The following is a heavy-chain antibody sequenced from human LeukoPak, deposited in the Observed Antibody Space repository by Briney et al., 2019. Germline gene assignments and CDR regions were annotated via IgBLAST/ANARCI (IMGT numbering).Heavy chain of an antibody. CDR1: GYTFTSYG. J-gene: IGHJ6*03. V-gene: IGHV1-18*01. CDR3: ARGRDNVVVPAALSGELSYYYYMDV. Sequence: ASVKVSCKASGYTFTSYGISWVRQAPGQGLEWMGWISAYNGNTNYAQKLQGRVTITADESTSTAYMELSSLRSEDTAVYYCARGRDNVVVPAALSGELSYYYYMDVWGKGTTVTVSS. CDR2: ISAYNGNT. D-gene: IGHD2-2*01.